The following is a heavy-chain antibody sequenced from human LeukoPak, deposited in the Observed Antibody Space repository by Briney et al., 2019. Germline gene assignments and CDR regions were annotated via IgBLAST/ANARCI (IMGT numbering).Heavy chain of an antibody. CDR3: ARGVLWFGEVSSGYYYYMDV. D-gene: IGHD3-10*01. CDR2: IIPIFGTA. V-gene: IGHV1-69*13. CDR1: GGTFSSYA. J-gene: IGHJ6*03. Sequence: GASVTVSCKASGGTFSSYAISWVRQAPGQGLEWMGGIIPIFGTANYAQKFQGRVTITADESTSTAYMELSSLRSEDTAVYYCARGVLWFGEVSSGYYYYMDVWGKGTTVTISS.